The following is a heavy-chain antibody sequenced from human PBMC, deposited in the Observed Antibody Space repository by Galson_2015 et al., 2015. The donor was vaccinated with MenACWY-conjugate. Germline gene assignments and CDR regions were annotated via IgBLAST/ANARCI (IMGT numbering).Heavy chain of an antibody. CDR2: INKDENKK. CDR1: GFTFSTYW. D-gene: IGHD1-26*01. CDR3: ARDTTYQDGGAYYDALDS. J-gene: IGHJ3*02. Sequence: SLRLSCAASGFTFSTYWMVWVRQAPGKGLEWVANINKDENKKNYGDSVRGRFTISRDNAKNSLYLQMDSLRADDTAVYYCARDTTYQDGGAYYDALDSWGQGTMVTVSS. V-gene: IGHV3-7*03.